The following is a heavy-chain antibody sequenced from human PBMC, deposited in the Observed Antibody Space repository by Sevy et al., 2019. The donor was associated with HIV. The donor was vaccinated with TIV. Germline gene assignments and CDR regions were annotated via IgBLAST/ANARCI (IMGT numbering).Heavy chain of an antibody. Sequence: GGSLRLSCAASGFTFSSYAMSWVRQAPGKGLEWVSAISGSGGSTYYADSGKGRFTISRDNSKNTLYLQMNSLRAEDTAVYYCAKYYSNPYYYYGMDVWGQGTTVTVSS. CDR2: ISGSGGST. J-gene: IGHJ6*02. CDR1: GFTFSSYA. V-gene: IGHV3-23*01. CDR3: AKYYSNPYYYYGMDV. D-gene: IGHD4-4*01.